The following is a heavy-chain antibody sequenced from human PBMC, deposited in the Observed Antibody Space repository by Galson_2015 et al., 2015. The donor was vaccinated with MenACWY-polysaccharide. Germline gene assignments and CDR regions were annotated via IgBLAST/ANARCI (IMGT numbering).Heavy chain of an antibody. CDR3: ARDPHCGAGCSIHDAFDV. CDR1: GFTFSGSA. Sequence: SLRLSCATSGFTFSGSAIHWVRQAPGEGLVWVSRINTDGSSTSYADSVKGRFTVSRDNAKNTVYLQMNSLRAEDTAVYYCARDPHCGAGCSIHDAFDVWGQGTKVTVSS. CDR2: INTDGSST. V-gene: IGHV3-74*01. D-gene: IGHD2-21*02. J-gene: IGHJ3*01.